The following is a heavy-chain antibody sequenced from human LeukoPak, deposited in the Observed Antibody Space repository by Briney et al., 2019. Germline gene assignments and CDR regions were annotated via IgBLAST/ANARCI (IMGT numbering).Heavy chain of an antibody. V-gene: IGHV3-74*01. CDR1: GFTFSRYW. D-gene: IGHD1-1*01. CDR3: AKGQELDDGVFDS. CDR2: INSDGSST. Sequence: PGGSLRLSCAASGFTFSRYWMHWVRQAPGKGLLWVSRINSDGSSTYYADSVKGRFTTSRDNAKNALHLQMNSLTAEDTAVYYCAKGQELDDGVFDSWGQGTLVTVSS. J-gene: IGHJ4*02.